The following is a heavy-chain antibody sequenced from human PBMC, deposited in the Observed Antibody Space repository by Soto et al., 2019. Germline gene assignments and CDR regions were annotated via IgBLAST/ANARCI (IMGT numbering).Heavy chain of an antibody. Sequence: PGGSLRLSCAASGFTFSSYSMNWVRQAPGKGLEWVSSISSSSSYIYYADSVKGRFTISRDNAKNSLYLQMNSLRAEDTAVYYCARSGGLGDYIWGSYRPIQLDFEYWGQGPRVTVSS. CDR3: ARSGGLGDYIWGSYRPIQLDFEY. J-gene: IGHJ4*02. D-gene: IGHD3-16*02. CDR2: ISSSSSYI. CDR1: GFTFSSYS. V-gene: IGHV3-21*01.